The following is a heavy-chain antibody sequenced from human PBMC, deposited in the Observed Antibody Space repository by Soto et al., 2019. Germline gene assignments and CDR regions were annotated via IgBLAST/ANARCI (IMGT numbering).Heavy chain of an antibody. CDR2: TGSGTGPG. CDR1: GGSLSTNP. D-gene: IGHD4-4*01. CDR3: ARDPSTINKLIGVWFDP. J-gene: IGHJ5*02. V-gene: IGHV1-69*06. Sequence: SVKVSCKASGGSLSTNPISWVRQAPGQGLEWMGGTGSGTGPGNHAQKFQGRLTVTADKSTSTVYMELTNLSSEDTAVYYCARDPSTINKLIGVWFDPWGQGTLVTVSS.